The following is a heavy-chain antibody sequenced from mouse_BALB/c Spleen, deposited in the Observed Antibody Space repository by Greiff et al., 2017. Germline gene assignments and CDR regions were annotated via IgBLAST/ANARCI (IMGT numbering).Heavy chain of an antibody. CDR3: ARLRGYDDY. D-gene: IGHD2-2*01. V-gene: IGHV5-17*02. J-gene: IGHJ2*01. Sequence: EVMLVESGGGLVQPGGSRKLSCAASGFTFSSFGMHWVRQAPEKGLEWVAYISSGSSTIYYADTVKGRFTISRDNPKNTLFLQMTSLRSEDTAMYYCARLRGYDDYWGQGATLTVSS. CDR1: GFTFSSFG. CDR2: ISSGSSTI.